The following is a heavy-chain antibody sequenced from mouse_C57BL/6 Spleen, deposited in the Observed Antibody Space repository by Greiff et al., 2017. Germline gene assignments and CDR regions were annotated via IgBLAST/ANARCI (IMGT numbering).Heavy chain of an antibody. V-gene: IGHV3-6*01. Sequence: EVQLQEPGPGLVKPSQSLYLTCSVSGYSITSGCYWNWIRQLPGNKLEWMGYISYDGSNNYNPSLKNRISITRDKSKNQFFLKLNSVTTEDTATYYCARDLIGYARDYWGQGTSVTVSS. CDR1: GYSITSGCY. D-gene: IGHD2-14*01. J-gene: IGHJ4*01. CDR2: ISYDGSN. CDR3: ARDLIGYARDY.